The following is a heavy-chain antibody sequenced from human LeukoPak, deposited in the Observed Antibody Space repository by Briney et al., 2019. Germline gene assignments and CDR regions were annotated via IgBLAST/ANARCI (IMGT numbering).Heavy chain of an antibody. Sequence: SETLSLTCTVSGGSISSYYWSWIRQPPGKGLEWIGYIYYSGSTNYNPSLKSRVTISVDTSKNQFSLKLSSVTAADTAVYYCARVPYFYGSGNYYSYYFDYWGQGTLVTVSS. CDR1: GGSISSYY. V-gene: IGHV4-59*01. J-gene: IGHJ4*02. D-gene: IGHD3-10*01. CDR2: IYYSGST. CDR3: ARVPYFYGSGNYYSYYFDY.